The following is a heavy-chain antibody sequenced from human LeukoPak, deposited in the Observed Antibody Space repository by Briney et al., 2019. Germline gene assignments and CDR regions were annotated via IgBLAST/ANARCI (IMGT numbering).Heavy chain of an antibody. CDR3: ARLGGSGSRHRSFRLYYYYYMDV. J-gene: IGHJ6*03. V-gene: IGHV4-34*01. D-gene: IGHD3-10*01. CDR1: GGSFSGYY. Sequence: KTSETLSLTCAVYGGSFSGYYWSWIRQPPGKGLEWIGEINHSGSTNYNPSLKSRVTISVDTSKNQFSLKLSSVTAADTAVYYCARLGGSGSRHRSFRLYYYYYMDVWGKGTTVTISS. CDR2: INHSGST.